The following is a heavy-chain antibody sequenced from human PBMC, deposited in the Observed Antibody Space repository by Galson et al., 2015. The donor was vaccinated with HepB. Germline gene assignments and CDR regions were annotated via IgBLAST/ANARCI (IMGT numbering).Heavy chain of an antibody. Sequence: SVKVSCKASGGTFSSYTISWVRQAPGQGLEWMGRIIPILGIANYAQKFQGRVTITADKSTSTAYMELSSLRSEDTAVYYCARDCSGGSCYSGASDIWGQGTMVTVSS. D-gene: IGHD2-15*01. CDR3: ARDCSGGSCYSGASDI. CDR2: IIPILGIA. V-gene: IGHV1-69*04. J-gene: IGHJ3*02. CDR1: GGTFSSYT.